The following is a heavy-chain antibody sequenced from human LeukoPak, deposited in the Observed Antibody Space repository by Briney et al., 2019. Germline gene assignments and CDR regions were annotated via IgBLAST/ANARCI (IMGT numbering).Heavy chain of an antibody. CDR1: GYTFTGYY. J-gene: IGHJ4*02. D-gene: IGHD3-22*01. V-gene: IGHV1-18*04. Sequence: ASVKVSCKASGYTFTGYYMHWVRQAPGQGLEWMGWISAYNGNTNYAQKLQGRVTMTTDTSTSTAYMELRSLRSDDTAVYYCASLNYYDTSGYFDYWGQGTLVTVSS. CDR3: ASLNYYDTSGYFDY. CDR2: ISAYNGNT.